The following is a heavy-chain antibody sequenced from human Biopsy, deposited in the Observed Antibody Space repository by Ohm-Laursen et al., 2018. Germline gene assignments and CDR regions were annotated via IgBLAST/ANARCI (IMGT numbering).Heavy chain of an antibody. CDR2: ISYNERT. CDR1: GASVRTSGYF. CDR3: VREPKTGTAEAWYFDL. J-gene: IGHJ2*01. Sequence: SQTLSLTCSVSGASVRTSGYFWAWIRQRPGKGLEWIGYISYNERTHYNPSLTSRLALSFDTSNNRISLQLRSVSVADTAVYYCVREPKTGTAEAWYFDLWGRGSPVTVPS. D-gene: IGHD3-9*01. V-gene: IGHV4-31*03.